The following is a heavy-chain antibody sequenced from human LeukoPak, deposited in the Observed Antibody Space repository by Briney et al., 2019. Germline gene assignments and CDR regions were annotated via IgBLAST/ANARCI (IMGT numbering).Heavy chain of an antibody. J-gene: IGHJ4*02. CDR2: IYSADSA. Sequence: PGGSLRLSCAASGFTFSSSWMHWVRQAPGKGLVWVSVIYSADSAYYADSVRGRFTISRDNSKNTLYLQMNSLRADDTAVYYCARGDYYGSGSSSHWGQGTLVTVSS. CDR1: GFTFSSSW. D-gene: IGHD3-10*01. V-gene: IGHV3-53*01. CDR3: ARGDYYGSGSSSH.